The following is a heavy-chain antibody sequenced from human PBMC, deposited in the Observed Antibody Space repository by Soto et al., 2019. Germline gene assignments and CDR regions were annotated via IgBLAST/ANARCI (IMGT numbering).Heavy chain of an antibody. D-gene: IGHD4-17*01. Sequence: AGGSLRLSCAASGFTFSSYAMSWVRQAPGKGLEWVSAISGSGGSTYYADSVKGRFTISRDNSKNTLYLQMNSLRAEDTAVYYWARAPSHDYGDYWVAYYFDYWGQGTLVTVSS. CDR2: ISGSGGST. J-gene: IGHJ4*02. CDR3: ARAPSHDYGDYWVAYYFDY. CDR1: GFTFSSYA. V-gene: IGHV3-23*01.